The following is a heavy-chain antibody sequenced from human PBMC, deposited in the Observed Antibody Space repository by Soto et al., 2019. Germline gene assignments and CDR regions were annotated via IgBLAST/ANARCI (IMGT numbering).Heavy chain of an antibody. D-gene: IGHD1-26*01. CDR2: IIPIFGTA. CDR3: ARVHSGSYFPFDY. Sequence: ASVKVSCKASGGTFSSYAISWVRQAPGQGLEWMGGIIPIFGTANYAQKFQGRVTITADESTSTAYMELSSLRSEDTGVYYCARVHSGSYFPFDYWGQGTLVTVSS. V-gene: IGHV1-69*13. J-gene: IGHJ4*02. CDR1: GGTFSSYA.